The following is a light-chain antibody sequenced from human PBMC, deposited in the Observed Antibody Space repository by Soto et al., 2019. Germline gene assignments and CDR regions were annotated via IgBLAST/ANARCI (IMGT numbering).Light chain of an antibody. CDR2: GAF. V-gene: IGKV3-20*01. Sequence: EIVLTQSPGTLSLSPGERATVSCRASQSVSGSYLAWYQQKPGQPPRLLIYGAFNRAGGIPDRFSGSGSGTDFTLTISRLEPEDFAVYYCQQYGSSPPLFTFGPGTKVDIK. J-gene: IGKJ3*01. CDR3: QQYGSSPPLFT. CDR1: QSVSGSY.